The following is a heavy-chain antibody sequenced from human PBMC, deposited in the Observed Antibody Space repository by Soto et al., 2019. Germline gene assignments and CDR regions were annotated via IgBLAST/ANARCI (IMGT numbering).Heavy chain of an antibody. J-gene: IGHJ4*02. CDR1: GITVTGCF. D-gene: IGHD3-3*01. CDR3: ARDTIGGAYEFWH. V-gene: IGHV3-66*01. Sequence: EVQLVESGGGLVQPGGSLRLSCAASGITVTGCFMTWVRQAPGKGLEWVSVISSDGSSYYADSVKGRFIIYRDISKNTLFLEMNSLRVEDTAVSYCARDTIGGAYEFWHGGQGTRVTVSS. CDR2: ISSDGSS.